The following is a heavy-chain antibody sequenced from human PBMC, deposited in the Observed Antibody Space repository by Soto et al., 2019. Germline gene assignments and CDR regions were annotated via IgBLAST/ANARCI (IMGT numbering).Heavy chain of an antibody. CDR1: GFTFSNYA. Sequence: EVHLLESGGGLVQPGGSLRLSCAASGFTFSNYAMTWVRQAPGKGVEWVSVLSGTGGGTNNADSAKGRFTTSRDNSKNTLDLQMNSLRAEDTAVYYCAKRAIYGSGIPNYYGMDVWGQGTAVTVSS. D-gene: IGHD3-10*01. J-gene: IGHJ6*02. V-gene: IGHV3-23*01. CDR2: LSGTGGGT. CDR3: AKRAIYGSGIPNYYGMDV.